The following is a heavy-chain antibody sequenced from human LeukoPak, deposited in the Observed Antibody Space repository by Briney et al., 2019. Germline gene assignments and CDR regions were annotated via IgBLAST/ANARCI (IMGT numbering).Heavy chain of an antibody. Sequence: LGGSLRLSCAASGFTFSSYWMSWVRQAPGKGLEWVANIKQDGSEKYYVDSVKGRFTISRDNAKNSLYLQMNSLRAEDTAVYYCAREKSLVAYYYMDVWGKGTTVTVSS. V-gene: IGHV3-7*01. J-gene: IGHJ6*03. D-gene: IGHD2-2*01. CDR2: IKQDGSEK. CDR3: AREKSLVAYYYMDV. CDR1: GFTFSSYW.